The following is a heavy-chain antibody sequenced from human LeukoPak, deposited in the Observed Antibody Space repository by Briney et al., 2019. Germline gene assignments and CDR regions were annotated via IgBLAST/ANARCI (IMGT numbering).Heavy chain of an antibody. J-gene: IGHJ5*02. Sequence: SETLSLTCTVPGGSISSGSYYWSWIRQPAGKGLEWIGRIYTSGSTNYNPSLKSRVTISEDTSKNQFSLKLSSVTAADTAVYYCVREEDSSGYYYANWFDPWGQGTLVTVSS. CDR1: GGSISSGSYY. V-gene: IGHV4-61*02. CDR3: VREEDSSGYYYANWFDP. D-gene: IGHD3-22*01. CDR2: IYTSGST.